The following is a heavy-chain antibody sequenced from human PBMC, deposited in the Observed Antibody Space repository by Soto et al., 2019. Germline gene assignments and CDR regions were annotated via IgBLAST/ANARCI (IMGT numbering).Heavy chain of an antibody. V-gene: IGHV1-2*02. Sequence: QVQLEQSGAEVKKPGASVKVSCKASAYIFTDYYIHWVRQAPGQGLEWMGWTIPNNGGTKYAQKFQDRVTMTRDTSITTAYMDLSRLRSDDTAVYYCARGTFDTSGNYFAGWFGPWGQGTLVTVSS. J-gene: IGHJ5*02. CDR1: AYIFTDYY. CDR2: TIPNNGGT. D-gene: IGHD3-22*01. CDR3: ARGTFDTSGNYFAGWFGP.